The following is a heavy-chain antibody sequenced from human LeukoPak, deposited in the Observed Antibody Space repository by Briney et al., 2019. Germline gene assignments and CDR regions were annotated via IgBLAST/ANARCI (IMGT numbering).Heavy chain of an antibody. V-gene: IGHV4-59*08. D-gene: IGHD6-19*01. CDR2: IYYGGST. CDR3: ARTSSSGWPLYYYSGMDV. CDR1: GGSISSYY. J-gene: IGHJ6*02. Sequence: ESAETLSLTCTVSGGSISSYYWSWVRQPPGKGLEWMGYIYYGGSTNYNPSLKSRVTISVDTSKNQFSLKLSSVTAADTAVYYCARTSSSGWPLYYYSGMDVWGHGTTVTVSS.